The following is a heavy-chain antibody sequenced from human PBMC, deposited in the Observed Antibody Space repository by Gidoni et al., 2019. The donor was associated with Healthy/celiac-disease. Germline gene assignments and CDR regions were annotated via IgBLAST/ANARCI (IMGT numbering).Heavy chain of an antibody. V-gene: IGHV1-2*02. CDR1: GYTFTGYY. Sequence: QVQLVQSGAEVKKPGASVKVSCKASGYTFTGYYMHWVRQAPGQGLEWMGWINPNSGGTNYAQKLQGRVTMTRDTSISTAYMELSRLRSDDTAVYYCASDSSGYYLLYTYWGQGTLVTVSS. D-gene: IGHD3-22*01. CDR2: INPNSGGT. J-gene: IGHJ4*02. CDR3: ASDSSGYYLLYTY.